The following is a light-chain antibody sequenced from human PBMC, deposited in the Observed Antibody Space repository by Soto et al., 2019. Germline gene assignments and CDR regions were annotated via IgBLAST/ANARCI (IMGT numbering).Light chain of an antibody. CDR2: AAS. CDR3: QQYGSSPWT. J-gene: IGKJ1*01. Sequence: DVVMTQTPLSLSVAPGQPASISCKSSQSLLHITGETFLFWYLQKPGQSPQLLIYAASRRATGIPDRFSGSGSGTDFTLTISRLEPEDFAVYYCQQYGSSPWTFGQGTKVDIK. V-gene: IGKV2-29*01. CDR1: QSLLHITGETF.